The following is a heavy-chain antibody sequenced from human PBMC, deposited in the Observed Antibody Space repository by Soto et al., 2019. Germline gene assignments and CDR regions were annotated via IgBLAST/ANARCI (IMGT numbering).Heavy chain of an antibody. CDR1: GFTFSSYA. D-gene: IGHD5-18*01. CDR2: ISYDGSNK. J-gene: IGHJ6*02. V-gene: IGHV3-30-3*01. Sequence: LRLSCAASGFTFSSYAMHWVRQAPGKGLEWVAVISYDGSNKYYADSVKGRFTISRDNSKNTLYLQMNSLRAEDTAVYYCARDTARGGGYYYYGMDVWGQGTTVTVSS. CDR3: ARDTARGGGYYYYGMDV.